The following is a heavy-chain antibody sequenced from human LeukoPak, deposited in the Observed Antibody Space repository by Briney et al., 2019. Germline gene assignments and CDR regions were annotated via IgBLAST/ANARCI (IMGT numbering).Heavy chain of an antibody. V-gene: IGHV6-1*01. J-gene: IGHJ6*03. CDR1: GDSVSSNSAA. D-gene: IGHD6-19*01. CDR3: ARDRSSGQRAYYYYYMDV. CDR2: TYYRSKWYN. Sequence: SQTLSLTCAISGDSVSSNSAAWNWIRQSPSRGLEWLGRTYYRSKWYNDYAVSVKSRITINPDTSKNQFSLQLNSVTPEDTAVYYCARDRSSGQRAYYYYYMDVWGKGTTVTVSS.